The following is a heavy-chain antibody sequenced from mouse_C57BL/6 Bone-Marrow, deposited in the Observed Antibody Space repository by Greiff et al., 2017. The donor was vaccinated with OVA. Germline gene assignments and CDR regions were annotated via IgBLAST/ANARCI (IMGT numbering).Heavy chain of an antibody. CDR3: ARGGYYYGRGFAY. CDR1: GFTFSSYG. V-gene: IGHV5-6*01. CDR2: ISSGGSYT. J-gene: IGHJ3*01. Sequence: EVQRVESGGDLVKPGGSLKLSCAASGFTFSSYGMSWVRQTPDKRLEWVATISSGGSYTYYPDSVKGRFTISRDNAKNTLYLQMSSLKSEDTAMYYCARGGYYYGRGFAYWGQGTLVTVSA. D-gene: IGHD1-1*01.